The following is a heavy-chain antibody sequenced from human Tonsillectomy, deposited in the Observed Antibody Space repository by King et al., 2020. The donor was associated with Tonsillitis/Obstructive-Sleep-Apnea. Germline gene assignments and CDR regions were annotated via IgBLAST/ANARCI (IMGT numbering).Heavy chain of an antibody. CDR2: INPNSGGA. CDR3: ARGGSGWYPNWFDP. V-gene: IGHV1-2*02. D-gene: IGHD6-19*01. Sequence: VQLVESGAEVKKPGASVKVSCTASGYTFTGYYMHWVRQAPGQGLEWMGWINPNSGGANYAQKFQGRVTMTRDTSISTAYMELNRLRSDDTAVYYCARGGSGWYPNWFDPWGQGTLVTVSS. J-gene: IGHJ5*02. CDR1: GYTFTGYY.